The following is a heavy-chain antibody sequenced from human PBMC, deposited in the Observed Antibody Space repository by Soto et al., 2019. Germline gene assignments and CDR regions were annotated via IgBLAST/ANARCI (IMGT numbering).Heavy chain of an antibody. CDR2: INHSGST. CDR3: ARTSRLPAYYFDY. J-gene: IGHJ4*02. D-gene: IGHD6-6*01. Sequence: PSETLSLTCAVYGGSLSGYYWSWIRQPPGKGLEWIGEINHSGSTNYNPSLKSRVTISVDTSKNQFSLKLSSVTAADTAVYYCARTSRLPAYYFDYWGQGTLVTVSS. V-gene: IGHV4-34*01. CDR1: GGSLSGYY.